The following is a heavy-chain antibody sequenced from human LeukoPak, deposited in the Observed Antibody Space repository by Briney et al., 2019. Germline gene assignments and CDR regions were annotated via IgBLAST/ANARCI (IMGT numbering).Heavy chain of an antibody. CDR1: GFTFSSYS. D-gene: IGHD4-17*01. CDR3: ARDGPLRWHDY. J-gene: IGHJ4*02. V-gene: IGHV3-21*01. CDR2: ISSSSSYI. Sequence: PGGSLRLSCAGSGFTFSSYSMNWVRQAPGKGLEWVSSISSSSSYIYYADSVKGRFTISRDNAKNPLYLQMNSLRAEDTAVYYCARDGPLRWHDYWGQGTLVTVSS.